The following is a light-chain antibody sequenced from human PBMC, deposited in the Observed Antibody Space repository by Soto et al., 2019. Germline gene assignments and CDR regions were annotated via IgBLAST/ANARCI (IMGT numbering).Light chain of an antibody. Sequence: QSALTQPASVSGSPGQSITISCTGTSSDVGGFNYVSWYQHHPGKAPKLMIYEVSNRPSGVSNRFSDSKSGNTASLTISGLQAEDEADYYCSSYTTSSTPSYVFGTGTKLTVL. CDR1: SSDVGGFNY. CDR3: SSYTTSSTPSYV. CDR2: EVS. V-gene: IGLV2-14*01. J-gene: IGLJ1*01.